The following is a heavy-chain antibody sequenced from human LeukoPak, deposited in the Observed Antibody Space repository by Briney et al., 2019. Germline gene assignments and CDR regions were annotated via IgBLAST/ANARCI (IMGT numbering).Heavy chain of an antibody. CDR2: INQNGGDK. CDR3: AKGEQWLVLYFQH. V-gene: IGHV3-7*05. D-gene: IGHD6-19*01. Sequence: GALRLSCAASGFTFSRFWMSWVRQAPGKGLERVANINQNGGDKYYVDSVKGRFTISRDNSKNTLYLQMNSLRAEDTAVYYCAKGEQWLVLYFQHWGQGTLVTVSS. J-gene: IGHJ1*01. CDR1: GFTFSRFW.